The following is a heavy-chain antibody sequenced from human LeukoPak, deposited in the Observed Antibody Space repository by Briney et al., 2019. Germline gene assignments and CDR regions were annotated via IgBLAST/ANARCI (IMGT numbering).Heavy chain of an antibody. D-gene: IGHD5-12*01. J-gene: IGHJ4*02. CDR3: ARAEGGYSGYDLSLFDY. Sequence: PSETLSLTCAVYGGSFSGYYWSWIRQPPGKGLEWIGEIYHSGSTNYNPSLKSRVTISVDTSKNQFSLKLSSVTAADTAVYYCARAEGGYSGYDLSLFDYWGQGTLVTVSS. CDR2: IYHSGST. V-gene: IGHV4-34*01. CDR1: GGSFSGYY.